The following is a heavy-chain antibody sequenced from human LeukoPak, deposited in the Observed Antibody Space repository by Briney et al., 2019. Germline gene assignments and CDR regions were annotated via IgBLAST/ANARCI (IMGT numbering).Heavy chain of an antibody. Sequence: GGSLRLSCAASGFTFSSYAMSWVRRAPGRGLEWVSSISNSGGRTFYTDSVKGRFTISRDNSKITLYLQMNSLRAEDTAEYYCAKSYNGYESKPDYWGQGTLVTVSS. J-gene: IGHJ4*02. CDR2: ISNSGGRT. CDR1: GFTFSSYA. V-gene: IGHV3-23*01. CDR3: AKSYNGYESKPDY. D-gene: IGHD5-12*01.